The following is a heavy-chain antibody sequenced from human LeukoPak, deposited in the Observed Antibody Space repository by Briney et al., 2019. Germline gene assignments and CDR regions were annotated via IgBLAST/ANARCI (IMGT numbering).Heavy chain of an antibody. CDR1: GFTFSSYE. CDR2: ISSSGSTI. D-gene: IGHD2-8*01. V-gene: IGHV3-48*03. Sequence: GGSLRLSCAASGFTFSSYEMNWVRQAPGKGLEWVAYISSSGSTIYYADSVKGRFTISRDNAKNSLYLQMNSLRAEDTAVYYCARESMSYYYYMDVWGKGTTVTIS. J-gene: IGHJ6*03. CDR3: ARESMSYYYYMDV.